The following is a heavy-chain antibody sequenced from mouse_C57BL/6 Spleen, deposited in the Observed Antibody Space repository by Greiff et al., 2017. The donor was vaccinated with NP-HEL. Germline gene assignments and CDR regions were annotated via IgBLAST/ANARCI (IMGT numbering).Heavy chain of an antibody. Sequence: EVKVEESGPGLVKPSQSLSLTCSVTGYSITSGYYWNWIRQFPGNKLEWMGYISYDGSNNYNPSLKNRISITRDTSKNQFFLKLNSVTTEDTATYYCARERIITTVLYWYFDVWGTGTTVTVSS. J-gene: IGHJ1*03. CDR1: GYSITSGYY. V-gene: IGHV3-6*01. D-gene: IGHD1-1*01. CDR3: ARERIITTVLYWYFDV. CDR2: ISYDGSN.